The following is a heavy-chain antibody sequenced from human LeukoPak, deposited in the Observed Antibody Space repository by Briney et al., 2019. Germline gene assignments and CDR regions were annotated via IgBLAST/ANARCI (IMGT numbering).Heavy chain of an antibody. V-gene: IGHV4-4*07. Sequence: SETLSLTCTVSGASISGYYWSWIRQSAGKGLEWLGRIYSSGSTNYNPSLKSRATMSVDTSKNHFSLNLSSVTAADTAVYYCARGDSTNQDGDYYGLDVWGQGTTVTVSS. CDR3: ARGDSTNQDGDYYGLDV. J-gene: IGHJ6*02. CDR2: IYSSGST. D-gene: IGHD5/OR15-5a*01. CDR1: GASISGYY.